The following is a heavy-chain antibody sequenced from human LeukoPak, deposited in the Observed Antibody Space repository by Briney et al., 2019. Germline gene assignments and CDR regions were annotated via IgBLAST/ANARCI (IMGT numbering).Heavy chain of an antibody. Sequence: PSETVSLTCTVSGYSISSGYYWGWIRQPPGKGLEWIGTIYHSGSTNYHPSLESRVTISVDTSKNQFSLKLSSVTAADTAVYYCARDIGNGSLDYWGQGTLVTVSS. D-gene: IGHD1-26*01. J-gene: IGHJ4*02. V-gene: IGHV4-38-2*02. CDR3: ARDIGNGSLDY. CDR1: GYSISSGYY. CDR2: IYHSGST.